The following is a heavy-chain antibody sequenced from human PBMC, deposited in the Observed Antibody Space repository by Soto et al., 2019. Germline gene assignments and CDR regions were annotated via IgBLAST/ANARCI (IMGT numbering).Heavy chain of an antibody. V-gene: IGHV3-23*01. CDR2: IVGSGGST. Sequence: GGSLRLSCAASGFTFSNYARIWVRQAPGKGQEWVSGIVGSGGSTYYADSVKGRFTISRDNSKNTLYLQMNSLRAEDTAVYYCAKDAVYGDGLWLVDYWGQGTLVTVSS. CDR3: AKDAVYGDGLWLVDY. D-gene: IGHD4-17*01. J-gene: IGHJ4*02. CDR1: GFTFSNYA.